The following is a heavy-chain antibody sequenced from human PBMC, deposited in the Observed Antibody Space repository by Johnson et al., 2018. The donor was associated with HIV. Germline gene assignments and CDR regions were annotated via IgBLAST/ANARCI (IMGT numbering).Heavy chain of an antibody. Sequence: VQLVESGGGLVQPGGSLRLSCAASGFTFSSYAMSWVRQAPGKGLEWVSTISGSGGSTYYADSVKGRFTISSDIFKNTLYLQMNSLRAEDTAVYYCARERNSGSYLFSDAFDIWGQGTMVTVSS. J-gene: IGHJ3*02. CDR2: ISGSGGST. CDR1: GFTFSSYA. D-gene: IGHD1-26*01. V-gene: IGHV3-23*04. CDR3: ARERNSGSYLFSDAFDI.